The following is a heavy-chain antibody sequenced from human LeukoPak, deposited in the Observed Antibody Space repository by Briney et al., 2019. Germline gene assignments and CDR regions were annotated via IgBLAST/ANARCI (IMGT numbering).Heavy chain of an antibody. V-gene: IGHV3-23*01. CDR2: IIASGGST. Sequence: GGSLRLSCAASGFTFSSYAMSWVRQTPGKGLEWVSAIIASGGSTYHADSVKGRFTLSRDNSRNTLHLQMNSLRAEDTAVYYCARGWGTYSSGWYLFDYWGQGTLVTVSS. CDR1: GFTFSSYA. D-gene: IGHD6-19*01. CDR3: ARGWGTYSSGWYLFDY. J-gene: IGHJ4*02.